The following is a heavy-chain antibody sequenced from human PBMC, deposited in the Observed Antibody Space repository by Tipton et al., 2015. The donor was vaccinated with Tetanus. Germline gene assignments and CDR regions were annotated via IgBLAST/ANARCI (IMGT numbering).Heavy chain of an antibody. CDR3: VRDPVAGLVSLDF. J-gene: IGHJ4*02. D-gene: IGHD6-19*01. Sequence: SLRLSCAASGFTFGSYAMNWVRQAPGKGLVWISRINSDGSKTIYADSVKGRFTISRDNAKNTLYLQMDSLRADDTAVYYCVRDPVAGLVSLDFWGQGILIAVSP. CDR2: INSDGSKT. CDR1: GFTFGSYA. V-gene: IGHV3-74*01.